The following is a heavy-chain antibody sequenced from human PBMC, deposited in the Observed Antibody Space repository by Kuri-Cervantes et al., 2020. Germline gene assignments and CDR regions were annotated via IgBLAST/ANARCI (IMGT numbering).Heavy chain of an antibody. CDR2: ISSSSSTI. Sequence: GESLKISCAASGFTFSSYSMNWVRQAPGKGLEWVSYISSSSSTIYYADSVKGRFTISRDNAKNSLYLQMNSLRAEDTAVYYCARARGYCSGGSCFPPDYWGQGTLVTVSS. CDR1: GFTFSSYS. V-gene: IGHV3-48*01. D-gene: IGHD2-15*01. J-gene: IGHJ4*02. CDR3: ARARGYCSGGSCFPPDY.